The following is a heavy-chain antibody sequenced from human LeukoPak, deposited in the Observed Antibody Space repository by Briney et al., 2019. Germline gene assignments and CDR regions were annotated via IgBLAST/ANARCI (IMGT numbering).Heavy chain of an antibody. J-gene: IGHJ4*02. D-gene: IGHD6-13*01. CDR2: ITGGGDTT. CDR1: GFTFNNYA. CDR3: AKGGAVDGTLKFDY. V-gene: IGHV3-23*01. Sequence: PGESLRLSCAAAGFTFNNYAMNWVRQAPGKGLEWVSTITGGGDTTHYADSVKGRFTISRDNSKNTLYMQMNSLRAEDTAMYYCAKGGAVDGTLKFDYWGQGTLVTVSS.